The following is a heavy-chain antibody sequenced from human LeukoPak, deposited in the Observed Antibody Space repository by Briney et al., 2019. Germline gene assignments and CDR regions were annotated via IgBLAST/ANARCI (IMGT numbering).Heavy chain of an antibody. J-gene: IGHJ4*02. V-gene: IGHV3-7*01. CDR2: IKQDGSEK. CDR3: ARDDYYYGDYDY. D-gene: IGHD4-17*01. CDR1: GFTFSSYW. Sequence: GESLRLSCTASGFTFSSYWMSWVRQAPGKGLQWVANIKQDGSEKYYVDSVKGRFTISKDNAKNSLYLQMDSLRGEDTAVYYCARDDYYYGDYDYWGQGALVTVSS.